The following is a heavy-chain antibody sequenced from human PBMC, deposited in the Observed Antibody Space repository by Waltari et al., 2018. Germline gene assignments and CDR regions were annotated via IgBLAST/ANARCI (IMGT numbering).Heavy chain of an antibody. Sequence: QVQLQQWGAGLLRPSETLSLTCGFNGGSFSGYHWSWFRQSPGRGLEWIGEVNHDGNTNYNPSLKSRVTILVDMSKNQFFLKLTSVTAADTAVYYCARVYVIAVAGTYFDYWGQGTLVTVSS. D-gene: IGHD6-19*01. V-gene: IGHV4-34*02. CDR2: VNHDGNT. CDR1: GGSFSGYH. CDR3: ARVYVIAVAGTYFDY. J-gene: IGHJ4*02.